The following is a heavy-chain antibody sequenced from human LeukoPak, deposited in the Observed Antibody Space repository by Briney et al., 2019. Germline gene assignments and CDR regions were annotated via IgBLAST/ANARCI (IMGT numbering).Heavy chain of an antibody. D-gene: IGHD3-22*01. V-gene: IGHV4-59*01. CDR1: GGSISRYY. CDR2: IHYSGST. CDR3: ARWGYFDSSAYFVVDY. Sequence: PSETLSLTCAVSGGSISRYYWNWIRQPPGERLEWIGWIHYSGSTAYNPSLESRVTMSVDTSKNHISLKMTSVTAADTATYYCARWGYFDSSAYFVVDYWGQGVLVTVSS. J-gene: IGHJ4*02.